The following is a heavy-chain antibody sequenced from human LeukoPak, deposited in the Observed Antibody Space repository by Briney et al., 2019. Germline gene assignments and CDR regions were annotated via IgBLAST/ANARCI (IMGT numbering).Heavy chain of an antibody. CDR1: GGSISSSIYY. CDR3: ASHGHGGDPDY. D-gene: IGHD2-21*02. Sequence: SETQSSSCTVSGGSISSSIYYWGWIRQPPGKGLEWIGSIYYSGSTYYNPSLKSRVTISVDTSKNQFSLKLTSVTAADTAVYYCASHGHGGDPDYWGDGKPVTVSS. CDR2: IYYSGST. V-gene: IGHV4-39*01. J-gene: IGHJ4*03.